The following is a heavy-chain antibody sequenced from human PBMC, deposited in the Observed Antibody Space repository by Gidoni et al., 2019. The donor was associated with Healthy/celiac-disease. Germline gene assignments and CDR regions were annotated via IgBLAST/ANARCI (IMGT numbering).Heavy chain of an antibody. CDR3: ARDRRDSDAFDI. CDR1: GCTFSSYS. V-gene: IGHV3-48*02. Sequence: EGQLVESGGGLVQPGGSVRLSCAASGCTFSSYSMNWVRQAPGKGLEWVSYISSSSSTIYYAYSVKCLFTIARDNAKNSLYLQMNSLRDEDTAVYYCARDRRDSDAFDIWGQGTMVTVSS. J-gene: IGHJ3*02. CDR2: ISSSSSTI.